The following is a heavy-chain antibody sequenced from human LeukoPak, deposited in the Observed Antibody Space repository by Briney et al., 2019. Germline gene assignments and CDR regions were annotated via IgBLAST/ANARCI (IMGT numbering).Heavy chain of an antibody. J-gene: IGHJ4*02. Sequence: SGTLPLTRTVTGGFHRNYYWHWIRQPPAKELEWNGYIYYSGSTNYNPSLKSRVTISVDTSKNQFSLKLRSVTAADTAVYYCARGDDYVPFDYWGQGTLVTVSS. CDR2: IYYSGST. D-gene: IGHD3-16*01. CDR3: ARGDDYVPFDY. V-gene: IGHV4-59*01. CDR1: GGFHRNYY.